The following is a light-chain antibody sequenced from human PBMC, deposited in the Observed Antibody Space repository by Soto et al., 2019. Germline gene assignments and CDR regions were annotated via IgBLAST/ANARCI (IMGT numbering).Light chain of an antibody. V-gene: IGLV2-11*01. CDR2: DVS. J-gene: IGLJ2*01. CDR1: SSDVGGYNY. CDR3: CSYAGSYHVV. Sequence: QSALTQPRSVSGSPGQSVTISCTGTSSDVGGYNYVSWYQQHPGKAPKLMIYDVSKRPSGVPDRFSGSKSGTTASLTISGLQAEDEADYYCCSYAGSYHVVFGGGTKVTVL.